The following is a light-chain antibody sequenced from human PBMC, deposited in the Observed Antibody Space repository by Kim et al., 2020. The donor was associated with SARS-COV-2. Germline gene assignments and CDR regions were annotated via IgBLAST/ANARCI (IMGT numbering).Light chain of an antibody. CDR3: QQYGRSPWT. V-gene: IGKV3-20*01. Sequence: SPGESAPLSCRASQTVNNNYLAWYQQKPGQAPRLLIYGTSARATGIPVRFSGSGSGTDFTLTISRLAPEDFAVYHCQQYGRSPWTFGQGTKVDIK. J-gene: IGKJ1*01. CDR2: GTS. CDR1: QTVNNNY.